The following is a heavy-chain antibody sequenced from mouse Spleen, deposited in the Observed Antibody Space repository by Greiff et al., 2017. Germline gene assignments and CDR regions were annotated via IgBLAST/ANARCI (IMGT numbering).Heavy chain of an antibody. CDR3: ARGSTSYLYYFDY. J-gene: IGHJ2*01. CDR2: INSNGGST. V-gene: IGHV5-6-3*01. CDR1: GFTFSSYG. D-gene: IGHD1-1*01. Sequence: EVQGVESGGGLVQPGGSLKLSCAASGFTFSSYGMSWVRQTPDKRLELVATINSNGGSTYYPDSVKGRFTISRDNAKNTLYLQMSSLKSEDTAMYYCARGSTSYLYYFDYWGQGTTLTVSS.